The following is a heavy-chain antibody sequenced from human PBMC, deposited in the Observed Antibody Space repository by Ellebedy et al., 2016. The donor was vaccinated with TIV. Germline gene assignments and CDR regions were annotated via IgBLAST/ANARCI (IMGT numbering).Heavy chain of an antibody. CDR1: GYTFTGYY. CDR2: INPNSGGT. Sequence: ASVKVSCXASGYTFTGYYMHWVRQAPGQGLEWMGWINPNSGGTNYAQKFQGRVTMTRDTSISTAYMELSRLRSDDTAVYYCARDPAERVVRGVILNYFDYWGQGTLVTVSS. J-gene: IGHJ4*02. CDR3: ARDPAERVVRGVILNYFDY. D-gene: IGHD3-10*01. V-gene: IGHV1-2*02.